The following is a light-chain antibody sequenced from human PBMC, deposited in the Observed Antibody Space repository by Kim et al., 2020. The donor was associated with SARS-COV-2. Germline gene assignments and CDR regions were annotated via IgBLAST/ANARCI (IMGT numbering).Light chain of an antibody. CDR2: QAS. V-gene: IGKV1-5*03. Sequence: DIQMTQSPSTLSASVGDRVTITCRASQRIGRGLAWYQRKSGKAPKVLIYQASSLESGVPSRFSGSGSGTEFTLTIGSLQPDDFATYYCQHYDSNSGTFGQGTKVDIK. CDR1: QRIGRG. CDR3: QHYDSNSGT. J-gene: IGKJ1*01.